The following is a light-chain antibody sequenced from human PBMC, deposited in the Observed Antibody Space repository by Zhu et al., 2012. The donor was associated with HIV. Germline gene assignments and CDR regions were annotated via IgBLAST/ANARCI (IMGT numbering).Light chain of an antibody. V-gene: IGKV3-20*01. CDR1: QSVSSSY. CDR2: GAS. Sequence: EIVLTQSPSTLSLSPGERATLSCRASQSVSSSYLDWYQQKHGQAPRLLIYGASSRATGIPDRFSGSGSGTDFTLTISRLEPEDFAVYYCQQYGSSPYTFGQGTKLEIK. CDR3: QQYGSSPYT. J-gene: IGKJ2*01.